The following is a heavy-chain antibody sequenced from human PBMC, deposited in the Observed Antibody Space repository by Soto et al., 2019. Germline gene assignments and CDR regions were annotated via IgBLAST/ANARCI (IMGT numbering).Heavy chain of an antibody. CDR3: ARGDYDSSGGY. V-gene: IGHV4-31*03. D-gene: IGHD3-22*01. J-gene: IGHJ4*02. CDR1: GGSISSGGYN. Sequence: QVQLQESGPGLVKPSQTLSLTCTVSGGSISSGGYNWSWIRQHPGKGLGWIGYIDYSGSTYYNPSLKSRVTIAVDTSKNQYSQKLSSVTAADTAVYYCARGDYDSSGGYWGRGTLVTVCS. CDR2: IDYSGST.